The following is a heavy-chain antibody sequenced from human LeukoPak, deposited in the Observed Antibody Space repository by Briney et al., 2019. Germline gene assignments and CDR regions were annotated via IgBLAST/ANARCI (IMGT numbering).Heavy chain of an antibody. Sequence: ASVKVSCKASGYTFTSYYVHWVRQAPGQGLEWMGIINPSGGSTSYAQKFQGRVTMTRDTSTSTVYMELSSLRSEDTAVYYCARGPMVPAAIKGWNYWGQGTLVTVSS. D-gene: IGHD2-2*02. J-gene: IGHJ4*02. V-gene: IGHV1-46*01. CDR2: INPSGGST. CDR3: ARGPMVPAAIKGWNY. CDR1: GYTFTSYY.